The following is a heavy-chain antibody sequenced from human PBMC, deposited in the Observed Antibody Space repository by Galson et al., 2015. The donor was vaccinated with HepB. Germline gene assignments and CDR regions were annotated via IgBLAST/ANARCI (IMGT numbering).Heavy chain of an antibody. V-gene: IGHV3-66*01. D-gene: IGHD5-24*01. CDR3: ASRWLQSDFDY. Sequence: SLRLSCAASGFTVSSNYMSWVRQAPGKGLEWVSVIYSGGSTYYADSVKGRFTISRDNSKNTLYLQMNSLRAEDTAVYYCASRWLQSDFDYWGQGTLVTVSS. CDR2: IYSGGST. CDR1: GFTVSSNY. J-gene: IGHJ4*02.